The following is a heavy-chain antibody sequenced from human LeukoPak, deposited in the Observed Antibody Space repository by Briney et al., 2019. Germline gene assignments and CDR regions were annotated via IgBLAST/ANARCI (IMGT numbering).Heavy chain of an antibody. CDR2: IRYDGSNK. CDR1: GFTFSSYG. V-gene: IGHV3-30*02. D-gene: IGHD3-10*01. J-gene: IGHJ4*02. Sequence: GGCLRLSCAASGFTFSSYGMHWVRQAPGKGLEWVAFIRYDGSNKYYADSVKGRFTISRDNSKNTLYLQMNSLRAEDTAVYYCAEGGYGSGSYYSYWGQGTLVTVSS. CDR3: AEGGYGSGSYYSY.